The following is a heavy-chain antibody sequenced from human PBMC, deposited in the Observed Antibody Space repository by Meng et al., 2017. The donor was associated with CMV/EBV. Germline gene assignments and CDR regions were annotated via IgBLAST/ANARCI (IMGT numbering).Heavy chain of an antibody. Sequence: GESLKISCAASGFTVSSNYMSWVRQAPGKGLGWVSVIYSGGSTYYADSVKGRFTISRDNSKNTLYLQMNSLRAEDTAVYYCARDTLYCSSTSCYPRSRYFDLWGRGTLVTVSS. CDR2: IYSGGST. D-gene: IGHD2-2*01. CDR1: GFTVSSNY. J-gene: IGHJ2*01. V-gene: IGHV3-53*01. CDR3: ARDTLYCSSTSCYPRSRYFDL.